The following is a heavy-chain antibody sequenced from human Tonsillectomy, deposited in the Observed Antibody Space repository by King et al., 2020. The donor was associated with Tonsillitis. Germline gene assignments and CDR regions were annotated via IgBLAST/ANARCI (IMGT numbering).Heavy chain of an antibody. CDR2: VSFECSHN. V-gene: IGHV3-30-3*01. Sequence: VQLVQAGGGVVQPGRSLRLSCAASGCLFSICAMPWVRQAPGTGLEWVAVVSFECSHNYYDYSVKGRFTISRDNSKNTVYLQMDSLRAEDTAVYYCARRDGALDYYYYGMDVWGQGTTVTVSS. D-gene: IGHD4-17*01. J-gene: IGHJ6*02. CDR1: GCLFSICA. CDR3: ARRDGALDYYYYGMDV.